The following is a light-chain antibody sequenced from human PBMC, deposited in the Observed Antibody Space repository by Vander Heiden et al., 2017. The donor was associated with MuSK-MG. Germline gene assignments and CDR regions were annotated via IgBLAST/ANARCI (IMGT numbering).Light chain of an antibody. Sequence: EIVLIQSVYFQSVTPREKVTITCRASQSIGSSLHWYQQKPDQSPKLLINYASQFLSGVPSRFSGSGSGTDFTLTINSLDAEDSATYYCQESSTLPWTFGQGTRVEIK. CDR2: YAS. J-gene: IGKJ1*01. V-gene: IGKV6-21*01. CDR1: QSIGSS. CDR3: QESSTLPWT.